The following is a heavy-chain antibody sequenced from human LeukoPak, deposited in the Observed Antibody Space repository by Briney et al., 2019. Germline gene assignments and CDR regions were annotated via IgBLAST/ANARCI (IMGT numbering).Heavy chain of an antibody. CDR3: AKGGPNFNWFDP. J-gene: IGHJ5*02. V-gene: IGHV3-30*02. CDR2: IRYDGSNK. D-gene: IGHD4/OR15-4a*01. CDR1: GFTFSSYG. Sequence: PGGSLRLSCAASGFTFSSYGMHWVRQAPGKGLEWVAFIRYDGSNKYYGDSVKGRFTISRDNSKNTVYLQMNSLRAEDTAVYYCAKGGPNFNWFDPWGQGTLVTVSS.